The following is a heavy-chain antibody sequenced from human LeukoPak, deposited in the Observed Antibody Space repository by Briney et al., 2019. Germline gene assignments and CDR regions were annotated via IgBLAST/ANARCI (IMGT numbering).Heavy chain of an antibody. CDR1: GFTFSSYS. V-gene: IGHV3-21*01. CDR3: ARDHSNPYYYYYYMDV. J-gene: IGHJ6*03. CDR2: ISSSSSYI. Sequence: GGSLILSCAASGFTFSSYSMNWVRQAPGKGLEWVSSISSSSSYIYYADSVKGRFTISRDNAKNSLYLQMNSLRAEDTAVYYCARDHSNPYYYYYYMDVWGKGTTVTVSS. D-gene: IGHD4-11*01.